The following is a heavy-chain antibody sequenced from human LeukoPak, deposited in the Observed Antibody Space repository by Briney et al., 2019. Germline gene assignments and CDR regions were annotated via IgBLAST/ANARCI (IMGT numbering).Heavy chain of an antibody. CDR1: GFTFSSYW. V-gene: IGHV3-7*01. J-gene: IGHJ6*02. CDR2: IKQDGSEK. CDR3: VRDPGSWPNYGMDV. D-gene: IGHD6-13*01. Sequence: HPGGSLRLSCEASGFTFSSYWMSWVRQAPGKGLEWVANIKQDGSEKYYVDSVKGRFTISRDNSKNTLYLQMNSLRAEDTAVYYCVRDPGSWPNYGMDVWGQGTTVTVSS.